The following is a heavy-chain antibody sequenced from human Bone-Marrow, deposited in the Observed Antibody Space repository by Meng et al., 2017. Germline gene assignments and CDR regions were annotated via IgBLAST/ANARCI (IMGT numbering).Heavy chain of an antibody. CDR2: IYHGGDT. CDR3: ASWIYSCGWQ. D-gene: IGHD6-19*01. Sequence: VQLKGSGPGRGKPSGTRSLTCVVSGGSSSSIDWWSWVRQPPGKGLEWIGEIYHGGDTNYNPSLKSRVTIAIDRSKNQFSLKLSSVTAADTAVYYCASWIYSCGWQWGQGTLVTVSS. CDR1: GGSSSSIDW. V-gene: IGHV4/OR15-8*02. J-gene: IGHJ4*02.